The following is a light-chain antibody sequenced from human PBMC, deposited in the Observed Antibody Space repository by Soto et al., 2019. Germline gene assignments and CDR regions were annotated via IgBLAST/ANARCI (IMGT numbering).Light chain of an antibody. J-gene: IGKJ1*01. CDR2: GAT. Sequence: EVLVTQSPATLSVSPGEGVTLSCRASQSVSTDLAWYQQKPGQAPRLLIHGATTRATGIPARFSGSGSGTEFTLTISSLQSEDFAVYYCQQYNNWPSWTFGQGTKVDIK. CDR1: QSVSTD. V-gene: IGKV3-15*01. CDR3: QQYNNWPSWT.